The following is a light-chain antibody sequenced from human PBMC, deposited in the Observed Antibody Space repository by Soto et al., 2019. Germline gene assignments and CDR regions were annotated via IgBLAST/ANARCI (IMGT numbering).Light chain of an antibody. V-gene: IGKV3-11*01. CDR2: ESS. Sequence: EIVLTQSPATLSLSPGERATLSCRASQSVDNYLDWYQQKPGQAPRLLIYESSNRATGIPARFSGSGSGTDFTLTINSLEPEDFAIYYCQQRQYWPPITFGQGTRLEIK. J-gene: IGKJ5*01. CDR3: QQRQYWPPIT. CDR1: QSVDNY.